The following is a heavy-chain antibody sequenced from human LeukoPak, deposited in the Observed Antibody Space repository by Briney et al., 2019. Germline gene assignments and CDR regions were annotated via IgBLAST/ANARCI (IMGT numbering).Heavy chain of an antibody. CDR3: ARGKITIFGVVITS. Sequence: ASVKVSCKASGYTFTSYDINWVRQATGQGLEWMGRMNPNSGNTGYAQKFQGRVTMTRNTSIGTAYVELSSLRSEDTAVYYCARGKITIFGVVITSWGQGTLVTVSS. CDR2: MNPNSGNT. D-gene: IGHD3-3*01. V-gene: IGHV1-8*01. J-gene: IGHJ4*02. CDR1: GYTFTSYD.